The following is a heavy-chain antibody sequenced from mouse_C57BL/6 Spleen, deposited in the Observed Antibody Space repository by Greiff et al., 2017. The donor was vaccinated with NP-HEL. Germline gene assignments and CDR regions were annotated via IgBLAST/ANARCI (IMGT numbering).Heavy chain of an antibody. V-gene: IGHV6-3*01. CDR3: TSNSDWYFDV. Sequence: EVKLVESGGGLVQPGGSMKLSCVASGFTFSNYWMNWVRQSPEKGLEWVAQIRLKSDNYATHYAESVKGRFTISRDDSKSSVYLQMNNLRAEDTGIYYCTSNSDWYFDVWGTGTTVTVSS. CDR2: IRLKSDNYAT. CDR1: GFTFSNYW. D-gene: IGHD2-5*01. J-gene: IGHJ1*03.